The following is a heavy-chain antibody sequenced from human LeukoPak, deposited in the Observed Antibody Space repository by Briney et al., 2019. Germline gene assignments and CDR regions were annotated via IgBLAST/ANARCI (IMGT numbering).Heavy chain of an antibody. CDR3: ARGLRFGELLCYFDY. V-gene: IGHV4-39*01. J-gene: IGHJ4*02. CDR2: IYYSGST. CDR1: GGSISSSSYY. D-gene: IGHD3-10*01. Sequence: RSETLSLTCTVSGGSISSSSYYWGWIRQPPGKGLEWFGSIYYSGSTYYSPSLKSRVTISVDTSKNQFSLKLSSVTAADTAVYYCARGLRFGELLCYFDYWGQGTLVTVSS.